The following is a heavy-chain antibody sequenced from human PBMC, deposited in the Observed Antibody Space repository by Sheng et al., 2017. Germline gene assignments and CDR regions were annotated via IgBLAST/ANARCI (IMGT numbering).Heavy chain of an antibody. CDR2: IHPDGGDK. J-gene: IGHJ2*01. V-gene: IGHV3-7*01. D-gene: IGHD6-13*01. Sequence: QLVQSGGGLVQPGGPLRLSCAASGFTFSDFWMAWVRQVPGKGLEWVANIHPDGGDKYYVDSVKGRFTISRDNAKNSLFLQMNRLGVEDTAVYYCARDPGVAAAGTVGHFDLWGRGSMVIVSS. CDR1: GFTFSDFW. CDR3: ARDPGVAAAGTVGHFDL.